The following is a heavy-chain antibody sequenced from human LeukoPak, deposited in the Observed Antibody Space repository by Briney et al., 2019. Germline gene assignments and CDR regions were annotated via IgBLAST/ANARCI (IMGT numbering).Heavy chain of an antibody. Sequence: GGSLRLSCAASGFTVSSNYMSWVRQAPGKGLEWVSVIYSGGSTYYADSVKGRFTISRHNSKNTLYLQMNSLRAEDTAVYYCVRDMVRGVITRYYYGMDVWGQGTTVTVSS. CDR2: IYSGGST. CDR1: GFTVSSNY. J-gene: IGHJ6*02. CDR3: VRDMVRGVITRYYYGMDV. D-gene: IGHD3-10*01. V-gene: IGHV3-53*04.